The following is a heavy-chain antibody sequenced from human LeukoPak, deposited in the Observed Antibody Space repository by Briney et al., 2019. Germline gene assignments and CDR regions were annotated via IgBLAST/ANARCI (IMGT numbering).Heavy chain of an antibody. Sequence: GGSLRLSCTASGFTFGDYAMSWFRQAPGKGLEWVGRIKSKTDGGATDYAAPVKGRFTISRDDSKNTLYLQMNSLKTEDTAVYYCTTEVLYHFWSAYRYFDYWGQGTLVTVSS. D-gene: IGHD3-3*01. CDR1: GFTFGDYA. CDR3: TTEVLYHFWSAYRYFDY. V-gene: IGHV3-15*01. J-gene: IGHJ4*02. CDR2: IKSKTDGGAT.